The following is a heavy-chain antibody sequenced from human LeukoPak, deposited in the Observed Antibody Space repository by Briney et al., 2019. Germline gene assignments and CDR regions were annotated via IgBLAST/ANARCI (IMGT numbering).Heavy chain of an antibody. V-gene: IGHV3-23*01. CDR3: AKDSSSSNYYFGMDV. D-gene: IGHD6-6*01. CDR2: ISGSGDST. J-gene: IGHJ6*02. CDR1: GFTFSSYA. Sequence: GGSLRLSCAASGFTFSSYAMSWVRQAPGKGLEWVSDISGSGDSTYYADSVKGRFTISRDNSKNTLSLQMNSLRVEDTAVYYCAKDSSSSNYYFGMDVWGQGTTVSVS.